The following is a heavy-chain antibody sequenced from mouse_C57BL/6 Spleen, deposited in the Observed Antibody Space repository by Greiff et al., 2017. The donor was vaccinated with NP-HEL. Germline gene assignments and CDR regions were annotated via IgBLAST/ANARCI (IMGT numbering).Heavy chain of an antibody. CDR2: ISSGSSTI. CDR1: GFTFSDYG. V-gene: IGHV5-17*01. Sequence: EVKLVESGGGLVKPGGSLKLSCAASGFTFSDYGMHWVRQAPEKGLEWVAYISSGSSTIYYADTVKGRFTISRANAKNTLFLQMTSLRAEDTAMYYCARNWDVGYWGQGTTLTVSS. J-gene: IGHJ2*01. D-gene: IGHD4-1*01. CDR3: ARNWDVGY.